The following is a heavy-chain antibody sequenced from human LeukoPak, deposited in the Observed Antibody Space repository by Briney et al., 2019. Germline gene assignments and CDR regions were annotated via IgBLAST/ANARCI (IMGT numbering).Heavy chain of an antibody. CDR1: GGTFSSYA. CDR2: IIPIFGTA. D-gene: IGHD6-13*01. J-gene: IGHJ5*02. V-gene: IGHV1-69*05. Sequence: SVKVSCKASGGTFSSYAISWVRQAPGQGLEWMGGIIPIFGTANYAQKFQGRVTITTDESTSTAYMELSSLRSEDTAVYYCARGSSGYSSSWYGGDWFDPWGQGTLVTVSS. CDR3: ARGSSGYSSSWYGGDWFDP.